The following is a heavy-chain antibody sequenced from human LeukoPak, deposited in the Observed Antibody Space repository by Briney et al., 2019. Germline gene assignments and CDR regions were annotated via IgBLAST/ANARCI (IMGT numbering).Heavy chain of an antibody. V-gene: IGHV1-8*02. CDR1: GYTFTGYY. Sequence: VASVKVSCKASGYTFTGYYMHWVRQAPGQGLEWMGWINPNSGNTGYAQKFQGRVTMTRNTSISTAYMELSSLRSEDTAVYYCARGLLAAAPYWGQGTLVTVSS. D-gene: IGHD6-13*01. CDR2: INPNSGNT. CDR3: ARGLLAAAPY. J-gene: IGHJ4*02.